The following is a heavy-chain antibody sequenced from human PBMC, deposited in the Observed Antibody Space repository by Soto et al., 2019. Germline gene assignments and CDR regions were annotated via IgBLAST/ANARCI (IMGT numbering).Heavy chain of an antibody. D-gene: IGHD2-8*02. Sequence: QVQLQQWGAGLLKPSETLSLTSAVYGGSFSGYDWTWIRQPPGTGLEWIGEINHSGSTNYNPSLKSRVTISVDTSKNQFSLKLTSVTAADTAVYYCARDKITGLFDYWGQGTLVTVSS. J-gene: IGHJ4*02. CDR1: GGSFSGYD. CDR2: INHSGST. V-gene: IGHV4-34*01. CDR3: ARDKITGLFDY.